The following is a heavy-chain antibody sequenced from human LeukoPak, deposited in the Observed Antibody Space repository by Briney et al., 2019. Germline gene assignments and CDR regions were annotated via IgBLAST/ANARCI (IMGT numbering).Heavy chain of an antibody. Sequence: GASVKVSCKASGYTFTGYYMHWVRQAPGQGLEWMGWINPNSGGTNYAQKFQGRVTMTRDTSISTAYMELSRLRSDDTAVYYCARVRHDFWSGYPNPPFDYWGQGTLVTVSS. CDR2: INPNSGGT. J-gene: IGHJ4*02. D-gene: IGHD3-3*01. CDR1: GYTFTGYY. CDR3: ARVRHDFWSGYPNPPFDY. V-gene: IGHV1-2*02.